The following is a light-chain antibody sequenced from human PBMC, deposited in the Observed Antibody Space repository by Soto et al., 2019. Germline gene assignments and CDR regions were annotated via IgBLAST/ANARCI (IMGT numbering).Light chain of an antibody. CDR1: SSVNNNY. Sequence: EIVLTQSSGTLSLSPGERATLSCRASSSVNNNYLAWYQQKPGQGPRLLMYGATIKATGIPDRFSGSGPVTDFTFTITSLQPKDFPMYYCQPYDNSTRKFGQGTRVDIK. V-gene: IGKV3-20*01. CDR3: QPYDNSTRK. J-gene: IGKJ1*01. CDR2: GAT.